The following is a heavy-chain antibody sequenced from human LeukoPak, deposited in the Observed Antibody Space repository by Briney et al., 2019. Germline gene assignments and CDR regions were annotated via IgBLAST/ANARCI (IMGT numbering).Heavy chain of an antibody. Sequence: VASVKVSCKASGYTFTSYDINWVRQATGQGLEWMGWMNPNSGNTGYAQKFQGRVTMTRNTSISTAYMELSSLRSEDTAVYYCARGAYCTNGVCYLLAYYYYYYMDVWGKGTTVTVSS. CDR2: MNPNSGNT. V-gene: IGHV1-8*01. D-gene: IGHD2-8*01. J-gene: IGHJ6*03. CDR1: GYTFTSYD. CDR3: ARGAYCTNGVCYLLAYYYYYYMDV.